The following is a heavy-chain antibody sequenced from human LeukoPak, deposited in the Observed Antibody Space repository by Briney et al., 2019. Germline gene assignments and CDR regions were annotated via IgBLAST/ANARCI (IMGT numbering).Heavy chain of an antibody. J-gene: IGHJ4*02. CDR3: AKDHIVGAKNFDY. V-gene: IGHV3-30*02. CDR1: GFTFSSYG. D-gene: IGHD1-26*01. Sequence: PGGSLRLSCAASGFTFSSYGMHWVRQAPGKGLEWVAFIRYDGSNKYYADSVKGRFTISRDNSKNTLYLQMNSLRAEDTAVYYCAKDHIVGAKNFDYWGQGTLVTVSS. CDR2: IRYDGSNK.